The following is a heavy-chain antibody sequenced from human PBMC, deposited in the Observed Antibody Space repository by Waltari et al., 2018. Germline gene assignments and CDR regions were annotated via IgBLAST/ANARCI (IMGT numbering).Heavy chain of an antibody. CDR1: GGAFSGYY. V-gene: IGHV4-34*01. CDR3: ARGWAVAGTGYYFDY. Sequence: QVQLQQWGAGLLKPSETLSLTGAVHGGAFSGYYRRWTRQPPGKGLEWIGEINHSGSTNYNPSLKSRVTISVDTSKNQFSLKLSSVTAADTAVYYCARGWAVAGTGYYFDYWGQGTLVTVSS. J-gene: IGHJ4*02. D-gene: IGHD6-19*01. CDR2: INHSGST.